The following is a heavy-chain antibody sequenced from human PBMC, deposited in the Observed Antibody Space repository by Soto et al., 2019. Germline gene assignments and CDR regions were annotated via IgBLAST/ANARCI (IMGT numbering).Heavy chain of an antibody. J-gene: IGHJ3*02. D-gene: IGHD2-2*01. CDR2: INHSGST. Sequence: SETLSLTCAVYGGSFSGYYWSWIRQPPGKGLEWIGEINHSGSTNYNPSLKSRVTISVDTSKNQFSLKLSSVTAADTAVYYCARGFFVPAARGVFSSHIWGQATMVTV. CDR3: ARGFFVPAARGVFSSHI. CDR1: GGSFSGYY. V-gene: IGHV4-34*01.